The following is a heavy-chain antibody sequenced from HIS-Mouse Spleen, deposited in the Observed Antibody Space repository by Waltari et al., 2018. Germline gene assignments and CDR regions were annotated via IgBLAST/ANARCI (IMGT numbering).Heavy chain of an antibody. D-gene: IGHD6-19*01. V-gene: IGHV2-70*15. Sequence: QVTLRESGPALVKPTQTLTLTCTFSGFSLSTSGICVSWIRQPPGKALEWLARIDWDDDKYYSTSLKTRLTISKDTSKNQVVLTMTNMDPVDTATYYCARIAEGYSSGWYAFDYWGKGTLVTVSS. CDR3: ARIAEGYSSGWYAFDY. CDR1: GFSLSTSGIC. CDR2: IDWDDDK. J-gene: IGHJ4*02.